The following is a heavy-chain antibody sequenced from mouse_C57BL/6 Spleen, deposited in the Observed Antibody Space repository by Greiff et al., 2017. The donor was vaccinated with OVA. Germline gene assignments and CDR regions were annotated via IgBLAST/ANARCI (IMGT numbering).Heavy chain of an antibody. CDR2: IYWDDDK. V-gene: IGHV8-12*01. D-gene: IGHD1-1*01. Sequence: QVTLKECGPGILQSSQTLSLTCSFSGFSLSTSGMGVSWIRQPSGKGLEWLAHIYWDDDKRYNPSLKSRLTISKDTSRNQVFLKITSVDTADTATYYCARSGGYYDGWFAYWGQGTLVTVSA. CDR1: GFSLSTSGMG. CDR3: ARSGGYYDGWFAY. J-gene: IGHJ3*01.